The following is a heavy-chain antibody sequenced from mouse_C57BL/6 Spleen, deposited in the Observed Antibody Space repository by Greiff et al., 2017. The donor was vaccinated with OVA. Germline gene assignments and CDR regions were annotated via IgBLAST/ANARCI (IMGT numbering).Heavy chain of an antibody. V-gene: IGHV1-50*01. CDR1: GYTFTSYW. CDR2: IDPSDSYT. CDR3: ARETGRYFDV. Sequence: QVQLQQSGAELVKPGASVKLSCKASGYTFTSYWMQWVKQRPGQGLEWIGEIDPSDSYTNYNQKFKGKATLTVDTSSSTAYMQLSSLTSEDSAVYYCARETGRYFDVWGTGTTVTVSS. D-gene: IGHD4-1*01. J-gene: IGHJ1*03.